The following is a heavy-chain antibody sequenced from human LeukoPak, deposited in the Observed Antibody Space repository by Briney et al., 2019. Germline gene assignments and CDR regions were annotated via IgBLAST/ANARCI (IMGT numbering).Heavy chain of an antibody. J-gene: IGHJ4*02. D-gene: IGHD1-1*01. CDR3: TRDKGGQHNLDY. CDR2: ISGYNGNT. Sequence: ASVKVSCKTSGYSYGDYGISWVRQAPGQGLEWIGWISGYNGNTIYAQRLQVRATMTTDRSTTTAYMELRSLKSDDTAVYYCTRDKGGQHNLDYWGQGTLVIVSS. V-gene: IGHV1-18*01. CDR1: GYSYGDYG.